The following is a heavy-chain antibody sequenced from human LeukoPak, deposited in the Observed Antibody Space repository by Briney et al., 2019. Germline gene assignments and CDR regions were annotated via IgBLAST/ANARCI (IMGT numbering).Heavy chain of an antibody. CDR3: AKGRSGYYLVFDY. Sequence: GGSLRLSCVGSDFTFRNYWMSWVRQAPGKGLEWVSAISGSGGSTYYADSVKGRFTISRDNSKNTLYLQMNSLRAEDTAVYYCAKGRSGYYLVFDYWGQGTLVTVSS. D-gene: IGHD3-22*01. CDR2: ISGSGGST. CDR1: DFTFRNYW. V-gene: IGHV3-23*01. J-gene: IGHJ4*02.